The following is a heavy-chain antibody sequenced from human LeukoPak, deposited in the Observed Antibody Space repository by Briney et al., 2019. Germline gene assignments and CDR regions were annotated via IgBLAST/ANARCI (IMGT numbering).Heavy chain of an antibody. CDR3: ARDVGYSSSGYGRFDH. CDR1: GYTFTRCY. CDR2: SKANSGVP. D-gene: IGHD6-13*01. V-gene: IGHV1-2*06. J-gene: IGHJ5*02. Sequence: GASVNVSCKPSGYTFTRCYMHWVRQAPGQGLERQERSKANSGVPKYAQKFQGRVTMTRDTALSTAYMQLSSVRSGDPADDDCARDVGYSSSGYGRFDHWGQGTLVTVSS.